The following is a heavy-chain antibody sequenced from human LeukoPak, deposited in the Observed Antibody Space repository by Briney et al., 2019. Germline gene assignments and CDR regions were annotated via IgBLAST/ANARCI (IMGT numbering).Heavy chain of an antibody. V-gene: IGHV3-23*01. Sequence: GGSLRLSCAASGFIFSNYALMWLRQSPGKGLEWVSAIRGSGGGTFYADSVKGRFTISRDNSKNTLYLQMNGLRAEDTAVYYCARDPNGDYIGAFDMWGRGTLVTVST. D-gene: IGHD4-17*01. CDR2: IRGSGGGT. CDR3: ARDPNGDYIGAFDM. J-gene: IGHJ3*02. CDR1: GFIFSNYA.